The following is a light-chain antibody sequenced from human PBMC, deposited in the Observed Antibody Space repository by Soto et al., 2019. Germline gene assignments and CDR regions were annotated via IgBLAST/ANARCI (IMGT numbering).Light chain of an antibody. CDR3: HSYDSRLSVV. CDR2: GNT. CDR1: SSNIGAGYD. J-gene: IGLJ2*01. Sequence: QAVVTQPPSVSGAPGQRVTISCTGSSSNIGAGYDVHWYQQLPGRAPKLLIFGNTNRPSGVPDRFSGSKSGTSASLAITGLQAEDEADYYCHSYDSRLSVVFGGGTKVTVL. V-gene: IGLV1-40*01.